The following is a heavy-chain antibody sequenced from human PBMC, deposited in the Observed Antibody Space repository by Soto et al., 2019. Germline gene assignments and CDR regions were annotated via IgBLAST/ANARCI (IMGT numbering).Heavy chain of an antibody. V-gene: IGHV1-69-2*01. J-gene: IGHJ5*02. Sequence: EVQLVQSGAEVKKPGATVKISCKVSGYTFTDYYMHWVQQAPGKGLEWMGLVDPEDGETIYAEKFQGRVTITADTSTDTAYMELSSLRSEDTAVYYCATATIGALGTSGGSCSGYGDYACWFDPWGQGTLVTVSS. CDR2: VDPEDGET. CDR1: GYTFTDYY. CDR3: ATATIGALGTSGGSCSGYGDYACWFDP. D-gene: IGHD2-15*01.